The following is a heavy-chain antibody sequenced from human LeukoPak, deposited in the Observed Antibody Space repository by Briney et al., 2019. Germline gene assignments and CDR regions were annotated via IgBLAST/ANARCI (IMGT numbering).Heavy chain of an antibody. CDR1: GGTFSSYA. V-gene: IGHV1-69*13. CDR2: IIPIFGTA. Sequence: ASVRVSCTASGGTFSSYAISWVRHAPAQGLEWMGGIIPIFGTANYSQRFQGRVTITADESTSTAYMELSSLRSEDTAVYYCASMEHSPPRNDCSSTSCLSYYYYCMDVWGKGTTVTVSS. J-gene: IGHJ6*04. CDR3: ASMEHSPPRNDCSSTSCLSYYYYCMDV. D-gene: IGHD2-2*01.